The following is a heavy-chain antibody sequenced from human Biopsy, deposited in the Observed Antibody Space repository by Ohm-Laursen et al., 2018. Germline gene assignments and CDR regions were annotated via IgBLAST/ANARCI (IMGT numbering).Heavy chain of an antibody. Sequence: SDTLSLTCTVSGGSVSSGGFYWSWIRQHPGKGLEWIGYIYYSGTTYYNPSLKGLVTISVDTSKNQFSLKLNSVTAADTAVYYCARRPYGGTRYWYFDLWGRGTLVTVSS. CDR1: GGSVSSGGFY. CDR3: ARRPYGGTRYWYFDL. V-gene: IGHV4-31*01. J-gene: IGHJ2*01. CDR2: IYYSGTT. D-gene: IGHD4-23*01.